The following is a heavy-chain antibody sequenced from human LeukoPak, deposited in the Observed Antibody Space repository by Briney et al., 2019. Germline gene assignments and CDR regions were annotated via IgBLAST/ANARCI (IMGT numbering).Heavy chain of an antibody. D-gene: IGHD3-9*01. J-gene: IGHJ4*02. CDR3: AKSIDFTGYSSWDY. Sequence: HPGGSLRLSCAASGFTFSSYAMHWVRQAPGKGLEWVAVISYDGSNKYYADSVKGRFTISRDNSKNTLYLQIHSLRAEGTAVYYCAKSIDFTGYSSWDYWGRGTLVTVSS. CDR2: ISYDGSNK. CDR1: GFTFSSYA. V-gene: IGHV3-30*04.